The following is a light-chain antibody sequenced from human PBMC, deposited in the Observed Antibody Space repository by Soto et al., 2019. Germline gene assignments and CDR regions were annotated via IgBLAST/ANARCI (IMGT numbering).Light chain of an antibody. CDR1: NIGGRN. CDR2: DDS. CDR3: QVWDGSSDPVV. Sequence: SYDLPQPPSVSVAPGQTARIACGGNNIGGRNVHWYQQKPGQAPVLVVYDDSDRPSGIPERISGSKSGNTAALTISRVEAGDEADYYCQVWDGSSDPVVFGGGTKVTVL. V-gene: IGLV3-21*02. J-gene: IGLJ2*01.